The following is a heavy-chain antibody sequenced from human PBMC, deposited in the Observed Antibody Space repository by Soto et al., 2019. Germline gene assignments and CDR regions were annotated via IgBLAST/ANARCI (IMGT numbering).Heavy chain of an antibody. CDR1: GFTFSSHA. D-gene: IGHD3-16*02. CDR3: AYRGELSLNYDMDV. Sequence: PGGSLRLSCAASGFTFSSHAMSWVRQAPGKGLEWVSSIPGTGGGTFYADSVKGRFTISRDNSKNTLYLQMNSLRAEDTAVYYCAYRGELSLNYDMDVWGQGTAVTVSS. V-gene: IGHV3-23*01. J-gene: IGHJ6*02. CDR2: IPGTGGGT.